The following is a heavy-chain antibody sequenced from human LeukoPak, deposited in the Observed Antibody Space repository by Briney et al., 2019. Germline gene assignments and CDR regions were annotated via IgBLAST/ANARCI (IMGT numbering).Heavy chain of an antibody. CDR2: ISATSGST. D-gene: IGHD3-3*01. Sequence: PGGSLRLSCAVSGFAFNTCAMTWVRQAPGKGLEWVSGISATSGSTFYADSVEGRFTIFRDNSKNTLELQMNSLRAEDTAMYYCAKVPVDTIFRSDYWGQGTLVTVSS. V-gene: IGHV3-23*01. CDR1: GFAFNTCA. CDR3: AKVPVDTIFRSDY. J-gene: IGHJ4*02.